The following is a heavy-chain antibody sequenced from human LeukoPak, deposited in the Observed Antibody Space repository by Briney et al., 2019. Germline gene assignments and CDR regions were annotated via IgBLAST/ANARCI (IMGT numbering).Heavy chain of an antibody. Sequence: ASVKVSCKASGYTFTSYYMHWVRQAPGQGLEWMGIINPSGGSTSYAQKFQGRVTMTRNTSISTAYMELSSLRSEDTAVYYCARSPKMTTVTRGSDYWGQGTLVTVSS. CDR1: GYTFTSYY. D-gene: IGHD4-17*01. V-gene: IGHV1-46*01. CDR3: ARSPKMTTVTRGSDY. CDR2: INPSGGST. J-gene: IGHJ4*02.